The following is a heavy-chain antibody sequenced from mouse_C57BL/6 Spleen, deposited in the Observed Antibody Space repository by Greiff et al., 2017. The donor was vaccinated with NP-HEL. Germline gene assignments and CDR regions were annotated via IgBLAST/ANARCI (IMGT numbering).Heavy chain of an antibody. CDR2: IRSKSSNYAT. Sequence: EVMLVESGGGLVQPKGSLKLSCAASGFTFNTYAMHWVRQAPGKGLEWVARIRSKSSNYATYYADSVKDRFTISRDDSQSMLYLQMNNLKTEDTAMYYCVRDDGYSLYYAMDYWGQGTSVTVSS. CDR1: GFTFNTYA. V-gene: IGHV10-3*01. J-gene: IGHJ4*01. D-gene: IGHD2-3*01. CDR3: VRDDGYSLYYAMDY.